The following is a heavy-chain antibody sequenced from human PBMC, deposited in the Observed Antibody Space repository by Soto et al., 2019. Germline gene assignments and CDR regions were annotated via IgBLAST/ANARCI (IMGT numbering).Heavy chain of an antibody. CDR3: AKDRARRDSDAFDI. V-gene: IGHV3-23*01. CDR2: ISGSGGST. J-gene: IGHJ3*02. CDR1: GFTFSSYA. D-gene: IGHD3-22*01. Sequence: EVQLLESGGGLVQPGGSLRLSCAASGFTFSSYAMSWVRQAPGKGLEWVSAISGSGGSTYYADSVKGRFTISRDNSKNPLYLQMNSLRAGDRAVFYCAKDRARRDSDAFDIWGQGTMVPVSS.